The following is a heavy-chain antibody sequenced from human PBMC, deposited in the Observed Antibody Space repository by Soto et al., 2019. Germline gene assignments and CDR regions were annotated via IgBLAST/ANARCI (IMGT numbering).Heavy chain of an antibody. J-gene: IGHJ6*02. CDR3: ARGGSSSDNGMDV. D-gene: IGHD6-6*01. CDR2: ISSRSYTI. V-gene: IGHV3-48*02. CDR1: GFSFSTYS. Sequence: EVQLVESGGGLVQPGGSLRLSCAASGFSFSTYSMNWVRQAPGKGLELVSYISSRSYTIYYVDSVKGRFTISRDNAKNSLYLPMNSLSDQDRAVYYCARGGSSSDNGMDVWGQGTTVTVSS.